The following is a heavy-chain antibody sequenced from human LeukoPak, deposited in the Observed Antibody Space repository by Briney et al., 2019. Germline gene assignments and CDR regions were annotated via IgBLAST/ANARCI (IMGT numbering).Heavy chain of an antibody. CDR2: IYSGGST. CDR3: ARDGDFWSGYYTLDY. V-gene: IGHV3-53*01. J-gene: IGHJ4*02. CDR1: GFTVRGNY. Sequence: GGSLRLSCAASGFTVRGNYMSWVRQAPGKGLEWVSIIYSGGSTYYADSVKGRFTISRDNSKNTLYLQMNSLRAEDTAVYYCARDGDFWSGYYTLDYWGQGTLVTVSS. D-gene: IGHD3-3*01.